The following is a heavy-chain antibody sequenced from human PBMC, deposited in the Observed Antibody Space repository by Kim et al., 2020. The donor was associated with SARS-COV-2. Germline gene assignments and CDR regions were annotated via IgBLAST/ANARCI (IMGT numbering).Heavy chain of an antibody. CDR1: GLKFIDAW. D-gene: IGHD1-26*01. CDR3: TWETSFYYGLDV. J-gene: IGHJ6*02. CDR2: IKSKGGGETT. Sequence: GGSLRLSCVVSGLKFIDAWMSWVRQAPGKGLEWVGRIKSKGGGETTDYAAPVKGRFTISREDSKNTLYLQMNSLKTDDTAVYYCTWETSFYYGLDVWGQGTTVTVSS. V-gene: IGHV3-15*01.